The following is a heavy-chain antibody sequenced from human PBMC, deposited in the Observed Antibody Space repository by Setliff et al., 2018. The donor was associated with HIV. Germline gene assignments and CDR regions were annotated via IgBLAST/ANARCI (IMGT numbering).Heavy chain of an antibody. Sequence: PGESLKISCKGSGYSFSSYWIAWVRQMPGKGLDWMGLIYPGYSDTKYSPSFQGQVTLSADKSISTAYLQCSNLKSSDTAMYYCANDSRIAAAGTVPDYWGQGTLVTVSS. D-gene: IGHD6-13*01. J-gene: IGHJ4*02. CDR3: ANDSRIAAAGTVPDY. CDR2: IYPGYSDT. V-gene: IGHV5-51*01. CDR1: GYSFSSYW.